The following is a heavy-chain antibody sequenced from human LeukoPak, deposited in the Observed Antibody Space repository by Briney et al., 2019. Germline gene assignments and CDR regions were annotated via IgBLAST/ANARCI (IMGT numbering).Heavy chain of an antibody. CDR3: ALADDFWSGSWFDP. D-gene: IGHD3-3*01. Sequence: ASVKVSCKASGYTFTGYYMHWVRQAPGQGLEWMGWINPNSGGTNYAQKFQGRVTMTRDTSISTAYMELSRLRSDDTAVYYCALADDFWSGSWFDPWGQGTLVTVSS. CDR2: INPNSGGT. V-gene: IGHV1-2*02. CDR1: GYTFTGYY. J-gene: IGHJ5*02.